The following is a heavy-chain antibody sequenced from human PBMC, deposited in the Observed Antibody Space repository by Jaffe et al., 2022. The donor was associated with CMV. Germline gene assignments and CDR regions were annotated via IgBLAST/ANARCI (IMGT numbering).Heavy chain of an antibody. J-gene: IGHJ4*02. V-gene: IGHV3-30*18. CDR3: AKNRLVGAISSFDY. D-gene: IGHD1-26*01. Sequence: QVQLVESGGGVVQPGRSLRVSCGASGFTFSSYGMHWVRQAPGKGLEWVAAISEDGSSKYYVDFVKGRFTISRDNSKNTLDLQMDSLRAEDTAVYYCAKNRLVGAISSFDYWGQGTLVTVSS. CDR2: ISEDGSSK. CDR1: GFTFSSYG.